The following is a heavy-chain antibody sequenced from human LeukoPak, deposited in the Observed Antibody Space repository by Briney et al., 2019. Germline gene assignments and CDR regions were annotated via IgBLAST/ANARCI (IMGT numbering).Heavy chain of an antibody. J-gene: IGHJ5*02. CDR1: GFTFSSYA. CDR3: AREWRYCSSTSCNNWFDP. Sequence: PGGSLRLSCAASGFTFSSYAMHWVRQAPGKGLEWVAVISYDGSNKYYADSVKGRFTISRDNSKNTLYLQMNSLRAEDTAVYYCAREWRYCSSTSCNNWFDPWGQGTLVIVSS. D-gene: IGHD2-2*01. CDR2: ISYDGSNK. V-gene: IGHV3-30*04.